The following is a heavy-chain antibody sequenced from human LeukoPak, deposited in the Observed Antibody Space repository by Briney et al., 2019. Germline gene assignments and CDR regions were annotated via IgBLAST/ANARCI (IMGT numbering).Heavy chain of an antibody. Sequence: PGGSLRLSCAASGFTFSSYSMNWVRQAPGKGLEWISYISSSTSYIWYADSVRGRFTIFRDNAMNSLYLQLNSLRVEDTAIYYCARDFHYSFDYWGQGILVTVSS. J-gene: IGHJ4*02. V-gene: IGHV3-21*05. D-gene: IGHD2-15*01. CDR3: ARDFHYSFDY. CDR1: GFTFSSYS. CDR2: ISSSTSYI.